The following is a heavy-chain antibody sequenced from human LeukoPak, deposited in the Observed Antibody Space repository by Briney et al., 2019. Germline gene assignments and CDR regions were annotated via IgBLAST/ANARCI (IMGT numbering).Heavy chain of an antibody. D-gene: IGHD1-1*01. Sequence: PSETLSLTCAVSGGSISSGGYSRSWIRQPPGKGLEWIVYIYHSGSTYYNPSLKSRVTISVDRSKNQFSLKLSSVTAADTAVYYCARDRRVNWNDGGTFDYWGQGTLVTVSS. J-gene: IGHJ4*02. CDR1: GGSISSGGYS. CDR3: ARDRRVNWNDGGTFDY. CDR2: IYHSGST. V-gene: IGHV4-30-2*01.